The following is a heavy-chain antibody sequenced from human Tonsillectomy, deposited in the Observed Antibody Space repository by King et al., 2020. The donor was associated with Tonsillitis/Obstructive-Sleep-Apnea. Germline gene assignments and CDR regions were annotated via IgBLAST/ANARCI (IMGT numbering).Heavy chain of an antibody. J-gene: IGHJ5*02. CDR2: IYYSGST. Sequence: QLQESGPGLVKPSETLSLTCTVSGGSISSYYWSWIRQPPGKGLEWIGYIYYSGSTNYNPSLKSRVTISVDTSKNQFSLKLSSVTAADTAVYYCARDDIVVVPAATSLGFDPWGQGTLVTVSS. V-gene: IGHV4-59*01. D-gene: IGHD2-2*01. CDR1: GGSISSYY. CDR3: ARDDIVVVPAATSLGFDP.